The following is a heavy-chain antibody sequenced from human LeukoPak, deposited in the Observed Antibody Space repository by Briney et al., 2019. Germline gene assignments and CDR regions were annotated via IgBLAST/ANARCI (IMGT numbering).Heavy chain of an antibody. CDR1: GGSISSYY. Sequence: SETLSLTCTVSGGSISSYYWSWIRQPPGKGLEWIGYIYYSGSTNYNPSLKSRVTISVDTSKNQFSLKLSSVTAADTAVYYCARVWGTTVGGGYWFDPWGQGTLVTVSS. J-gene: IGHJ5*02. D-gene: IGHD4-23*01. CDR3: ARVWGTTVGGGYWFDP. V-gene: IGHV4-59*01. CDR2: IYYSGST.